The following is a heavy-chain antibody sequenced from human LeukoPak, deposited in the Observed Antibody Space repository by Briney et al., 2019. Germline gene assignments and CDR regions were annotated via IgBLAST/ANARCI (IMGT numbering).Heavy chain of an antibody. CDR1: GFTFSSYG. CDR2: ISSSSSYI. CDR3: ARDGTVTTSDFDY. J-gene: IGHJ4*02. Sequence: PGGSLRLSCAASGFTFSSYGMHWVRQAPGKGLEWVSSISSSSSYIYYADSVKGRFTISRDNAKNSLYLQMNSLRAEDTAVYYCARDGTVTTSDFDYWGQGTLVTVSS. V-gene: IGHV3-21*01. D-gene: IGHD4-17*01.